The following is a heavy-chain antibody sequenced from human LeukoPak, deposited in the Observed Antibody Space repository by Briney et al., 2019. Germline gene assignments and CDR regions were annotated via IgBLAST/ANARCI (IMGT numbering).Heavy chain of an antibody. CDR3: ARGRVGAALNY. D-gene: IGHD1-26*01. CDR1: GYTFTVYY. J-gene: IGHJ4*02. CDR2: INPNSGGT. Sequence: GASVKLSCKASGYTFTVYYMHWVRQAPGPGLEWMGWINPNSGGTNYAQKFQGRVTMTRDTSISTAYMELSRLRSDDTAVYYCARGRVGAALNYWGQGTPVTVSS. V-gene: IGHV1-2*02.